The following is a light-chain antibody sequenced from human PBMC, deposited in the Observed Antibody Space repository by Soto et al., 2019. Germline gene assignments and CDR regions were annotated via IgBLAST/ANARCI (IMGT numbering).Light chain of an antibody. V-gene: IGKV4-1*01. CDR3: HQYCNTPYT. J-gene: IGKJ2*01. CDR2: WAS. Sequence: DIVMTQSPDSLAVSLGERATINCKSSQSVSYTSNSKNLLAWYQQKPGQPPKLLIYWASTRESGVPDRFSGSRSGTDFTLTISSLQAEDVAVYYCHQYCNTPYTFGQGTKLEIK. CDR1: QSVSYTSNSKNL.